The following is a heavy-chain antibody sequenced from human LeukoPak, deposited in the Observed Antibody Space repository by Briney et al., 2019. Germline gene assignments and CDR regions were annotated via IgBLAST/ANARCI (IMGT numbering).Heavy chain of an antibody. CDR3: ARDQVGYDFTIDYYYYYMDV. D-gene: IGHD3-3*01. J-gene: IGHJ6*03. CDR2: INYSGST. CDR1: GGSISSGGYY. V-gene: IGHV4-61*08. Sequence: SQTLSLTCTVSGGSISSGGYYWSWIRQPPGKGLEWIGYINYSGSTNYNPSLKSRVTISVDTSKNQFSLKLSSVTAADTAVYYCARDQVGYDFTIDYYYYYMDVWGKGTTVTVSS.